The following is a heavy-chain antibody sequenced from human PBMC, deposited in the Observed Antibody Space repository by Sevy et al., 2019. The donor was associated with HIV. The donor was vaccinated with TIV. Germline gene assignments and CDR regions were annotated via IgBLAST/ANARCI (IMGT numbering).Heavy chain of an antibody. Sequence: SETLSLTCTVSGYSISSGYYWGWIRQPPGKGLEWIGSIYHSGSTYYNPSLKSRVTISVDTSKNQFSLKLSSVTATDTAVYYCARRAAAAPCDYWGQGTLVTVSS. J-gene: IGHJ4*02. V-gene: IGHV4-38-2*02. D-gene: IGHD6-13*01. CDR2: IYHSGST. CDR1: GYSISSGYY. CDR3: ARRAAAAPCDY.